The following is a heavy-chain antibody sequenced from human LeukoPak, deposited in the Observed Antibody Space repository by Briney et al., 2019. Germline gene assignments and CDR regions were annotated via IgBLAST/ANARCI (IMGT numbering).Heavy chain of an antibody. CDR1: GDSFSSNSAA. D-gene: IGHD1-26*01. CDR3: ASSGASGSYPG. V-gene: IGHV6-1*01. CDR2: TYYRSKWYN. Sequence: SQTLSLTCAISGDSFSSNSAAWNWLRQSPSRGLEWLGRTYYRSKWYNDYAVSVKNRITINPDTSKNQFSLQLNSVTPEDTAVYYCASSGASGSYPGWGQGTLVTVSS. J-gene: IGHJ4*02.